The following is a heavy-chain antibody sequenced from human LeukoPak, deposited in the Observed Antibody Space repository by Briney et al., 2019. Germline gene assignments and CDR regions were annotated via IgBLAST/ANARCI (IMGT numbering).Heavy chain of an antibody. CDR1: GYSISNGYY. CDR3: ARASYYYDSSGYYYYYMDV. Sequence: PSETLSLTCTVSGYSISNGYYWGWIRQPPGKGLEWIGSIFYSGSTYYNPSLKSRVTISVDTSKNQFSLKLSSVTAADTAVYYCARASYYYDSSGYYYYYMDVWGKGTTVTVSS. D-gene: IGHD3-22*01. CDR2: IFYSGST. J-gene: IGHJ6*03. V-gene: IGHV4-38-2*02.